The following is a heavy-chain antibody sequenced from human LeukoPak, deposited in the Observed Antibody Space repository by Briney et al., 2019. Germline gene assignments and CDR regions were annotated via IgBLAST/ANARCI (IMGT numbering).Heavy chain of an antibody. V-gene: IGHV4-38-2*02. D-gene: IGHD1-26*01. J-gene: IGHJ4*02. CDR2: NYHNGII. CDR3: MSSYLKGGYYFTS. CDR1: GYTISSGYY. Sequence: SVTLSLTCTVSGYTISSGYYWGWIREPPLKWLGWIANNYHNGIIYYKPSVKSRITISIDTSKNQLALKLSTLTAADTDVYYCMSSYLKGGYYFTSWGQGALVTVSS.